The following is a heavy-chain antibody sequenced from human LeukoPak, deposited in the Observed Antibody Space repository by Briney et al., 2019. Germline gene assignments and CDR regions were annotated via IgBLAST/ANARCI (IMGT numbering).Heavy chain of an antibody. V-gene: IGHV3-23*01. J-gene: IGHJ4*02. CDR1: GMIFSSDA. Sequence: PGGSLRLSCVASGMIFSSDAMSWVGQVPGKGLEGVSLITKSGDTSYYADSVKGRFTISRDNSKDTVYLNINSLRAEDTAMYFCAKGAGYCSSISCSGYSGYDFRFDDWGQGTLVTVSS. CDR2: ITKSGDTS. CDR3: AKGAGYCSSISCSGYSGYDFRFDD. D-gene: IGHD2-2*01.